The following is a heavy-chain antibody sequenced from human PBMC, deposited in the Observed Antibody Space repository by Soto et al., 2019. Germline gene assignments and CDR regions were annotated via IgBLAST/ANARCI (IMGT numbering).Heavy chain of an antibody. Sequence: EVQLVESGGGLVKPGGSLRLSCAASGFTFSRYGMNWLRQAPGKGLEWGASISSSTSYVYYADSVKGRFSTSRDNAKNILYLEMYGLRTEDTAVYYCARDPSEGRVGNWFESWGQGTLVTVSS. CDR1: GFTFSRYG. CDR2: ISSSTSYV. V-gene: IGHV3-21*02. D-gene: IGHD2-2*01. J-gene: IGHJ5*01. CDR3: ARDPSEGRVGNWFES.